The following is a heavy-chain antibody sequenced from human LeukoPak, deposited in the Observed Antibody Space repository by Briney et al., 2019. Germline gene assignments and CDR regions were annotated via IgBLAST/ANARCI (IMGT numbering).Heavy chain of an antibody. J-gene: IGHJ4*02. CDR2: ITWNGDSP. CDR3: ARWSSIKVAATENY. Sequence: GGSLRLSCAASGFTFDDYGMSWVRQAPGKGLEWVSGITWNGDSPGYADSVKGRFTISRDNAKNSLRLHLNSLRAEDTALYHCARWSSIKVAATENYWGQGTLVTVSS. V-gene: IGHV3-20*01. CDR1: GFTFDDYG. D-gene: IGHD6-19*01.